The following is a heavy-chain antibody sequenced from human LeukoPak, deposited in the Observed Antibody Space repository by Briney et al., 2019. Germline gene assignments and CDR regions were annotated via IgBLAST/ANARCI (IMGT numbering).Heavy chain of an antibody. CDR1: GYTFTSYD. CDR2: MNPNSGNT. Sequence: GASVKVSCKASGYTFTSYDINWVRQATGQGLEWMGWMNPNSGNTGYAQKFQGRVTITRNTSISTAYMELSSLRSEDTAVYYCARGRDYDILTGYYDYFDYWGQGTLVTVSS. D-gene: IGHD3-9*01. CDR3: ARGRDYDILTGYYDYFDY. V-gene: IGHV1-8*03. J-gene: IGHJ4*02.